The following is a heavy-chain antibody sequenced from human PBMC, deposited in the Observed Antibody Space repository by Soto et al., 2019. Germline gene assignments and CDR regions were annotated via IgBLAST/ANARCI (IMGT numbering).Heavy chain of an antibody. D-gene: IGHD6-19*01. Sequence: GALRLSCAASGFTFSSYGMHWVRQAPGKGLEWVAVISYDGSNKYYADSVKGRFTISRDNSKNTLYLQMNSLRAEDTAVYYCAKDPSSGWEYFDYWGQGTLVIVSS. CDR3: AKDPSSGWEYFDY. CDR1: GFTFSSYG. J-gene: IGHJ4*02. V-gene: IGHV3-30*18. CDR2: ISYDGSNK.